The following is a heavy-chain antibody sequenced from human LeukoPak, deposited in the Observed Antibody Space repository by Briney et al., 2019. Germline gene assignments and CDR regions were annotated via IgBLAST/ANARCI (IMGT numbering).Heavy chain of an antibody. J-gene: IGHJ4*02. Sequence: SVKVSCKASGGTFSSYAISWVRQAPGQGLEWMGRIIPIFGTANYAQKFQGRVTMTRDTSTSTVYMELSSLRSEDTAVYYCARDSTPTYYSGTYYFEYWGQGTLVTVSS. CDR1: GGTFSSYA. CDR2: IIPIFGTA. D-gene: IGHD1-26*01. V-gene: IGHV1-69*05. CDR3: ARDSTPTYYSGTYYFEY.